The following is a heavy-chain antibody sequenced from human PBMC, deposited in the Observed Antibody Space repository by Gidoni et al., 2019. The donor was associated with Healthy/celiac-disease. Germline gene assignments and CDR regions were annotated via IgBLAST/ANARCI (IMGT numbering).Heavy chain of an antibody. CDR1: GLTFDSHA. CDR2: ISWNSGSI. J-gene: IGHJ4*02. D-gene: IGHD3-3*01. V-gene: IGHV3-9*01. Sequence: EVQLVESGGGLVQPGRSLRLSCAASGLTFDSHAMHWVRQAPGKGLEWGSGISWNSGSIGYADSVKGRFTISRDNAKNSLYLQMNSLRAEDTALYYCAKDNDYDFWSGPIDYWGQGTLVTVSS. CDR3: AKDNDYDFWSGPIDY.